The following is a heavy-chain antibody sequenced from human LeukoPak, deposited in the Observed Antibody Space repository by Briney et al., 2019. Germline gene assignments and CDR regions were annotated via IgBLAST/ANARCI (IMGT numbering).Heavy chain of an antibody. D-gene: IGHD3-10*01. Sequence: GGSLRLSCAASGFTFSSYWMHWVRQAPGKGLVWVSRINSDGSSTSYADSVKGRFTISRDNAKNTLYLQMNSLRAEDTAVYYCARDGGFGELSVPRYYYYYYMDVWGKGTTVTISS. J-gene: IGHJ6*03. CDR1: GFTFSSYW. V-gene: IGHV3-74*01. CDR3: ARDGGFGELSVPRYYYYYYMDV. CDR2: INSDGSST.